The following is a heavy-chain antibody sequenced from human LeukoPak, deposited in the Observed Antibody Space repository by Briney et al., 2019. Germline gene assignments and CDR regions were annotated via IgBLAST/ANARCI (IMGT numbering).Heavy chain of an antibody. Sequence: TGRSLRLSCAASGFTFSRHAMHWVRQAPGKGLEWVAVISYDGSNKYYADSVKGRFTISRDNSKNTLYLEMNSLRAEDTAVYYCARCNGVCYRSCAFDIWGQGTMVTVSS. V-gene: IGHV3-30*04. CDR1: GFTFSRHA. CDR3: ARCNGVCYRSCAFDI. J-gene: IGHJ3*02. CDR2: ISYDGSNK. D-gene: IGHD2-8*01.